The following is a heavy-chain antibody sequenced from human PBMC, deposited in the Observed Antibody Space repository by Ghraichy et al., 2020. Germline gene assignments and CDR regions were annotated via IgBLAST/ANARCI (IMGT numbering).Heavy chain of an antibody. V-gene: IGHV4-39*01. Sequence: SETLSLTCTVSGGSISSSSYYWGWIRQPPGKGLEWIGSIYYSGSTYYNPSLKSRVTISVDTSKNQFSLKLSSVTAADTAVYYCARRLRGDYNYFDYWGQGTLVTVSS. CDR2: IYYSGST. CDR1: GGSISSSSYY. D-gene: IGHD4-17*01. CDR3: ARRLRGDYNYFDY. J-gene: IGHJ4*02.